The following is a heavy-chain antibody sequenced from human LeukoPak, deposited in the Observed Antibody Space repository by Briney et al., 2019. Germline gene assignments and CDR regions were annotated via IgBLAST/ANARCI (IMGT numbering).Heavy chain of an antibody. CDR1: GYTFTSYD. Sequence: ASVKVSCKASGYTFTSYDINWVRQAPGQGLEWMGWINPNSGGTNYAQKFQGRVTMTRDTSISTAYMELSRLRSDDTAVYYCARVGVPSVAVAGSNWFDPWGQGTLVTVSS. CDR3: ARVGVPSVAVAGSNWFDP. D-gene: IGHD6-19*01. V-gene: IGHV1-2*02. CDR2: INPNSGGT. J-gene: IGHJ5*02.